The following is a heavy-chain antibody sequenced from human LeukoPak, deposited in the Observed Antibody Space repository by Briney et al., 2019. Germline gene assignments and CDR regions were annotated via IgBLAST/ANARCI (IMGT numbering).Heavy chain of an antibody. V-gene: IGHV4-39*07. J-gene: IGHJ6*02. Sequence: SETLSLTCTVSGGSISSSSYYWGWIRQPPGKGLEWLGSIYFSEKTYYNPSLQGRVTISVDKSKNQFSLKLSSVTAADTAVYYCARAPSGSYFGGYYYYGMDVWGQGTTVAVSS. D-gene: IGHD1-26*01. CDR3: ARAPSGSYFGGYYYYGMDV. CDR2: IYFSEKT. CDR1: GGSISSSSYY.